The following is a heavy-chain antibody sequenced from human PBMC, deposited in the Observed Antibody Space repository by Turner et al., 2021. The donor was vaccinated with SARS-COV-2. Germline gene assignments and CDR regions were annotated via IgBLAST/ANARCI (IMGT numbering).Heavy chain of an antibody. V-gene: IGHV4-34*01. J-gene: IGHJ6*02. CDR1: GGSFSGYE. CDR3: AKLGGTRAGKYYFDKDV. D-gene: IGHD3-9*01. Sequence: QVQLQQWGAGLLKPSVTLSLTCAISGGSFSGYEWTWIRQPPGKGLEWIGQMNLRGTTDSNPSLKSRVTLSGDRAKNQFSLNLTSVTAADTAVYYCAKLGGTRAGKYYFDKDVWGQGTTVTVSS. CDR2: MNLRGTT.